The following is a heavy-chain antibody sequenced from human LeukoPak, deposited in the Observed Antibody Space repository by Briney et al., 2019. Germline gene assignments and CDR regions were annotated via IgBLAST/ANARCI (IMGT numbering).Heavy chain of an antibody. CDR2: ISYDGSNK. CDR1: GFTFSSYG. V-gene: IGHV3-30*03. J-gene: IGHJ4*02. CDR3: ARGSYYYDSSGYSDY. Sequence: PGGSLRLSCAASGFTFSSYGMHWVRQAPGKGLEWVAVISYDGSNKYYADSVKGRFTISRDNSKNTLYLQMNSLRAEDTAVYYCARGSYYYDSSGYSDYWGQGTLVTVSS. D-gene: IGHD3-22*01.